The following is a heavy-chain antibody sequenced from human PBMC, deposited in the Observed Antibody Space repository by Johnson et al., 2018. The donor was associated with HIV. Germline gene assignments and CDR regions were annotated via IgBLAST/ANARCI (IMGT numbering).Heavy chain of an antibody. CDR1: GFTFSSYA. Sequence: SLRLSCAASGFTFSSYAMHWVRQAPGKGLEWVAVISYDGSNKYYADSVKGRFTISRDNSKNTLYLQMNSLRAEDTAVYYCARGEEMATILIWGQGTMVTVSS. CDR3: ARGEEMATILI. V-gene: IGHV3-30-3*01. J-gene: IGHJ3*02. CDR2: ISYDGSNK. D-gene: IGHD5-24*01.